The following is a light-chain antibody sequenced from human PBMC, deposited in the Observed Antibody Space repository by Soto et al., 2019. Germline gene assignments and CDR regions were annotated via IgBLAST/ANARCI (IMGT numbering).Light chain of an antibody. CDR1: SSDVGRYNL. V-gene: IGLV2-23*01. CDR3: CSYAGSSTLV. CDR2: EYS. J-gene: IGLJ2*01. Sequence: QSALTQPASVSWSPGQSITISCTGTSSDVGRYNLVSWYQQHPGKAPKLMIYEYSKRPSGVSNRFYGSKSGNTASLTISGLHDEDEADYYCCSYAGSSTLVFGGGTQLTVL.